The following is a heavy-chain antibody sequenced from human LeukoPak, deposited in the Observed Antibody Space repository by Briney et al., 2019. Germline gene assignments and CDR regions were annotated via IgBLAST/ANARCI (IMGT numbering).Heavy chain of an antibody. CDR1: GFTFSSYA. J-gene: IGHJ4*02. V-gene: IGHV3-23*01. D-gene: IGHD1-1*01. Sequence: QPGGSLRLSCAASGFTFSSYAMSWVRQAPGKGLEWVSAISGSGGSTYYADSVKGRFTISRENAKNSLYLQMNSLRAGDTAVYYCARVAKERVGGVYYFDYWGQGTLVTVSS. CDR2: ISGSGGST. CDR3: ARVAKERVGGVYYFDY.